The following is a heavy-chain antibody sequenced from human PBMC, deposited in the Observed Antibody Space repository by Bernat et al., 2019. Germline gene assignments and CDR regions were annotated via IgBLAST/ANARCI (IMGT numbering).Heavy chain of an antibody. CDR1: GFTFSSYA. Sequence: VQLVESGGGLVKPGGSLRLSCAASGFTFSSYAMSWVRQAPGKGLEWVSAISGSGGSTYYADSVKGRFTISGDNSKNTLYLQMNRLRAEDTAVNYCAKDGDYGGNFRAYDWFDPWGQGTLVTVSS. CDR2: ISGSGGST. D-gene: IGHD4-23*01. CDR3: AKDGDYGGNFRAYDWFDP. V-gene: IGHV3-23*04. J-gene: IGHJ5*02.